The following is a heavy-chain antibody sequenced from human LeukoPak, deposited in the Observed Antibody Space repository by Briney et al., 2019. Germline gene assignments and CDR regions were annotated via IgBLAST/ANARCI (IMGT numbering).Heavy chain of an antibody. Sequence: GGSLRLSCAASGFTFSSYSMNWVRQAPGKGLEWVSSISSSSSYIYYTDSVKGRFTISRDNAKNSLYLQMNSLRAEDTAVYYCARWPLYSSSSDYWGQGTLVTVSS. CDR3: ARWPLYSSSSDY. D-gene: IGHD6-6*01. CDR1: GFTFSSYS. V-gene: IGHV3-21*01. CDR2: ISSSSSYI. J-gene: IGHJ4*02.